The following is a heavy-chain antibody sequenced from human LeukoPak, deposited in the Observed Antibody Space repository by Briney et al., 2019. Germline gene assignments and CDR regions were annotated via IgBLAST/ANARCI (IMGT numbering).Heavy chain of an antibody. CDR1: GFTFSSYW. V-gene: IGHV3-7*03. CDR2: IKQDGSEK. D-gene: IGHD1-14*01. J-gene: IGHJ4*02. CDR3: ASKRGAVLPPDDY. Sequence: GGSLRLSCAASGFTFSSYWMSWVRQAPGKGLEWVANIKQDGSEKYYVDSVKGRFTISRDNSKNTLYLQMNSLRAEDTAVYYCASKRGAVLPPDDYWGQGTLVTVSS.